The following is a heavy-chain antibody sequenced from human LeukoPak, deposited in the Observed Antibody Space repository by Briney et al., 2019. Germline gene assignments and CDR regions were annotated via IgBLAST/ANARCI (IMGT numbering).Heavy chain of an antibody. Sequence: ASVKVSCKVSGYTLTELSMHWVRQAPGKGLEWMGGFDPEDGETIYAQKFQGRVTMTEDTSTDTAYMELSSLRSEDTAVYYCARGKGSRRAALTPFDYWGQGTLVTVSS. CDR2: FDPEDGET. V-gene: IGHV1-24*01. J-gene: IGHJ4*02. CDR1: GYTLTELS. D-gene: IGHD1-14*01. CDR3: ARGKGSRRAALTPFDY.